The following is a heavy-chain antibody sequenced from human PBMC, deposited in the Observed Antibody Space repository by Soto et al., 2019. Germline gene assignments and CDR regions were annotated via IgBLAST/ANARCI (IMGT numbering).Heavy chain of an antibody. Sequence: SETLSLTCTVSGGSISSGDYYWSWIRQPPGKGLEWIGYIYYSGSTYYNPSLKSRVTISVDTSKNQFSLKLSSVTAADTAVYYCARVPLDYDYVWGTLGRFDPWGQGTLVTVS. CDR1: GGSISSGDYY. J-gene: IGHJ5*02. D-gene: IGHD3-16*01. CDR2: IYYSGST. CDR3: ARVPLDYDYVWGTLGRFDP. V-gene: IGHV4-30-4*01.